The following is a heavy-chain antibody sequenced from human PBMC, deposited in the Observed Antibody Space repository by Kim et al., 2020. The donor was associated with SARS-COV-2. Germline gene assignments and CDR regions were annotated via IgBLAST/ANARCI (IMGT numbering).Heavy chain of an antibody. CDR2: TYFRSKWNV. Sequence: SQTLSLTCAISGDTIKSGSAAWNWIRLSPSRCLEWLGRTYFRSKWNVDYATSLRSRVTITPDSSRNQMSLHLKSVTPEDTAVYYCAGESAGDFNYWGQG. CDR1: GDTIKSGSAA. J-gene: IGHJ4*02. CDR3: AGESAGDFNY. V-gene: IGHV6-1*01.